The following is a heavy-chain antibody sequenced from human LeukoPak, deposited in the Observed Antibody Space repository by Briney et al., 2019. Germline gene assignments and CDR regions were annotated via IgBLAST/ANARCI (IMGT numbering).Heavy chain of an antibody. CDR3: AREGRAYYYDSSGYYANWFDP. CDR2: INPNSGGT. CDR1: GYTFTDYY. V-gene: IGHV1-2*02. Sequence: ASVKVSCKASGYTFTDYYMHWMRQAPGQGLEWMGWINPNSGGTNYAQKFQGRVTMTRDTSISTAYMELSRLRSDDTAVYYCAREGRAYYYDSSGYYANWFDPWGQGTLVTVSS. J-gene: IGHJ5*02. D-gene: IGHD3-22*01.